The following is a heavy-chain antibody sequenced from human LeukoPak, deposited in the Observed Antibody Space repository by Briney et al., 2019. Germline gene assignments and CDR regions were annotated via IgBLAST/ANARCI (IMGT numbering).Heavy chain of an antibody. CDR2: ISSSSSYI. CDR1: GFTFSSYS. V-gene: IGHV3-21*01. CDR3: ASDRYGGKNLDY. Sequence: GGSLRLSCAASGFTFSSYSMNWVRQAPGKGLEWVSSISSSSSYIYYADSVKGRFTISRDDAKNSLYLQMNSLRAEDTAVYYCASDRYGGKNLDYWGQGTLVTVSS. D-gene: IGHD2-15*01. J-gene: IGHJ4*02.